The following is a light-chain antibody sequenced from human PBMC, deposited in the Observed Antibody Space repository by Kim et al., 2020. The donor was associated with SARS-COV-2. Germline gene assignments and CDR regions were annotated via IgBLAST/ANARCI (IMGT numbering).Light chain of an antibody. CDR2: EVP. CDR1: RSDFGSYKY. CDR3: ASHGGYDYV. Sequence: PAQSVSISLSGTRSDFGSYKYVSWYQQRPGKSPNLIIYEVPKRPSGVPDRFSGSMSCNTASLTVSGLQAEDEADYYCASHGGYDYVFGTGTKVTVL. J-gene: IGLJ1*01. V-gene: IGLV2-8*01.